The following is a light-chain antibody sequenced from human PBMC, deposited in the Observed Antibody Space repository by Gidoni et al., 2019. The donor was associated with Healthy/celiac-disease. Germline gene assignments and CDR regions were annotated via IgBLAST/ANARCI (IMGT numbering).Light chain of an antibody. CDR1: QDISNY. Sequence: EIQMTQSPSSLSASVGDRVTITCQASQDISNYLNWYQQKPGKAPKLLIYDASNLETGVPSRFSVIGSGTDFTFTISSLQPEDIATYYCQQYDNLPLTFGGGPKVEIK. V-gene: IGKV1-33*01. CDR3: QQYDNLPLT. CDR2: DAS. J-gene: IGKJ4*01.